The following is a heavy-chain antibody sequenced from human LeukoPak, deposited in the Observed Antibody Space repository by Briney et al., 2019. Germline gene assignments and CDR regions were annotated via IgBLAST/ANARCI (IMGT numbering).Heavy chain of an antibody. Sequence: PGGSLRLSCSASGFTFSSYEMNWVRQAPGKGLEWISYIIGSGDIIYYADSVKGRFTISRDNAKNSLYLQMNSLRAEDTAVYYCAREDPSGSYYYYYYMDVWGKGTTVTVSS. CDR1: GFTFSSYE. CDR2: IIGSGDII. V-gene: IGHV3-48*03. D-gene: IGHD1-26*01. J-gene: IGHJ6*03. CDR3: AREDPSGSYYYYYYMDV.